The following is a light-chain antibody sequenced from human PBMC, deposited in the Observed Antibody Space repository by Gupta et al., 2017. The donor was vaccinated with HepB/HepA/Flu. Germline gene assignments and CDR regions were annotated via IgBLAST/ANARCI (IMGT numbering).Light chain of an antibody. CDR1: QSISRW. Sequence: DIQITHSPSTLSASVGDTVTITCRASQSISRWLVWYQQKPGKTPKLLIYKASRLESGVSSRFSGSGCGTEFTLTISSRQPDDFAIYYCQQKNSSLWTFGQGTKVEIK. CDR2: KAS. CDR3: QQKNSSLWT. J-gene: IGKJ1*01. V-gene: IGKV1-5*03.